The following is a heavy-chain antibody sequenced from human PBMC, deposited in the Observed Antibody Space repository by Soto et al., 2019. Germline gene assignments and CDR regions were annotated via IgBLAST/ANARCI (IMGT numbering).Heavy chain of an antibody. J-gene: IGHJ4*02. V-gene: IGHV3-72*01. CDR1: GFTFSDHY. CDR2: SKNKADSYTT. D-gene: IGHD3-10*01. Sequence: EVQLVESGGGLVQPGGSLRLSCAASGFTFSDHYMDWVRQAPGKGLEWVGRSKNKADSYTTEYAASVKGRFTISRDGSKSSVFLQMNILTSEDTAVYYCTVWGSGNDFGAAWGQGILVTVSS. CDR3: TVWGSGNDFGAA.